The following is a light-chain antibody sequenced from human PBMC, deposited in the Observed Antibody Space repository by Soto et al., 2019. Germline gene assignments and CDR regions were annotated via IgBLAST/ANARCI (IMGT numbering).Light chain of an antibody. CDR1: SSDVGGYNY. Sequence: QSVLTQPASVSGSPGQSIAISCTGTSSDVGGYNYVTWYQQHPGKAPKLMIYDVSNRPSGVPDRFSGSKSGNTASLTISGLQAEDEGDYYCNSYTSSSTYVFGTGTKVTVL. CDR2: DVS. CDR3: NSYTSSSTYV. J-gene: IGLJ1*01. V-gene: IGLV2-14*03.